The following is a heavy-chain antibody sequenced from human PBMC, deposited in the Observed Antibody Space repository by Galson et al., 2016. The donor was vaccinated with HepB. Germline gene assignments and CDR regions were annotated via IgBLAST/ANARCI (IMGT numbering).Heavy chain of an antibody. CDR2: IHYTGNT. V-gene: IGHV4-59*01. Sequence: SETLSLTCTISGGSISSYHWSWIRQPPGKGLEWIGFIHYTGNTKYNPSLKSRVTISVDMSRNQFFLNLMSVTAADTALYYCAREERYISNWSSGMDVWGQGTTVIVSS. D-gene: IGHD6-13*01. J-gene: IGHJ6*02. CDR3: AREERYISNWSSGMDV. CDR1: GGSISSYH.